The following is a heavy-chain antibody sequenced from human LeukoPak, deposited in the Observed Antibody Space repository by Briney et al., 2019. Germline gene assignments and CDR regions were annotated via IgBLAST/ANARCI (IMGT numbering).Heavy chain of an antibody. D-gene: IGHD2/OR15-2a*01. J-gene: IGHJ4*02. CDR3: ARGGYFSFDY. CDR2: ITANTRGSIT. V-gene: IGHV3-23*01. CDR1: GFSFSTYD. Sequence: GSLRLSCVTSGFSFSTYDMSWVRQAPGKGLEWVSGITANTRGSITYYADSVKGRFTISRDSSKDTPYLQMNSLRAEDTAVHFCARGGYFSFDYWGQGTLVTVSS.